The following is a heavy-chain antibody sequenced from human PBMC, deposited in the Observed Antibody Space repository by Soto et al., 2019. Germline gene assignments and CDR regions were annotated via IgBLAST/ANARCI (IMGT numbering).Heavy chain of an antibody. CDR2: IYSSGST. J-gene: IGHJ5*02. D-gene: IGHD6-6*01. CDR3: ARALYSSSSVWFDP. CDR1: GGPFSSGDYY. Sequence: SSETLSLTCTVSGGPFSSGDYYWSWIRQPPGKGREWIGYIYSSGSTYYNPSLKSRVTISVDTSKNQSSLKLSSVTAADTAVCYCARALYSSSSVWFDPWGQGTLVTVAS. V-gene: IGHV4-30-4*01.